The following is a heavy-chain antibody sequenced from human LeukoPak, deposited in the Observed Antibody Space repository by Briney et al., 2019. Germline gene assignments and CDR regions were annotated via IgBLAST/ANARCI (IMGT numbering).Heavy chain of an antibody. CDR3: ARDDLRNCDWLTYYYGMDV. CDR2: INPSGGST. D-gene: IGHD3-9*01. Sequence: ASVKVSCKASGYTFTSYYMHWVRQAPGQGLEWMGIINPSGGSTSYAQKFQGRVTMTRDTSTSTVYMELSSLRSEDTAVYYCARDDLRNCDWLTYYYGMDVWGQGTTVSVSS. V-gene: IGHV1-46*01. J-gene: IGHJ6*02. CDR1: GYTFTSYY.